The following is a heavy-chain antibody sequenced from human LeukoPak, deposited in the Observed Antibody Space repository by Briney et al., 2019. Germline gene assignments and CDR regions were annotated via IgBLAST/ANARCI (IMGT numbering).Heavy chain of an antibody. CDR1: GGSISSYY. D-gene: IGHD1-26*01. CDR3: ARLPSIVGAQEDYFDY. V-gene: IGHV4-59*08. Sequence: SETLSLTCTVSGGSISSYYWSWIRQPPGKGLEWIGYIYYSGSTNYNPSLKSRVTISVDTSKNQFPLKLSSVTAADTAVYYCARLPSIVGAQEDYFDYWGQGTLVTVSS. CDR2: IYYSGST. J-gene: IGHJ4*02.